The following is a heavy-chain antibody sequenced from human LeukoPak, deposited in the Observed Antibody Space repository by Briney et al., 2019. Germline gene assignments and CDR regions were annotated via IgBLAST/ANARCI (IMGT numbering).Heavy chain of an antibody. V-gene: IGHV1-46*01. CDR3: ARDRALVRGVIIKNWFDP. Sequence: ASVKVSCKASGYTFTSYYMHLVRQAPGQGLEWMGIINPSGGSTSYAQKFQGRVTMTRDTSTSTVYMELSSLRSEDTAVYYCARDRALVRGVIIKNWFDPWGQGTLVTVSS. J-gene: IGHJ5*02. CDR1: GYTFTSYY. D-gene: IGHD3-10*01. CDR2: INPSGGST.